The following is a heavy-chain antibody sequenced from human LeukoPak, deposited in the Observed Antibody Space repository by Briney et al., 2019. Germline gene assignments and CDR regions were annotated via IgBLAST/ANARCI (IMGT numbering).Heavy chain of an antibody. CDR3: AADPYCSGGSCWYWFDP. CDR2: IVVASGNT. CDR1: GFTFTSSA. Sequence: SVQISCKASGFTFTSSAMQWLRQPRGQRLEWIGWIVVASGNTNYAQKFQERVTITRDMSTSTAYMELSSLRSEDTAVYYCAADPYCSGGSCWYWFDPWGQGTLVTVSS. D-gene: IGHD2-15*01. J-gene: IGHJ5*02. V-gene: IGHV1-58*02.